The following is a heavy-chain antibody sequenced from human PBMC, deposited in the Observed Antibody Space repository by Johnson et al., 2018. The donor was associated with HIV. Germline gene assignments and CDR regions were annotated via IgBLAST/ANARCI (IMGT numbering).Heavy chain of an antibody. V-gene: IGHV3-30-3*01. Sequence: QVQLVESRGVLVQPGGSLRLSCAASGFTFSSYAMHWVRQAPGKGLEWVAVISYDGSNKYYADSVKGRFTISRDNARSTLYLQMNSLRPEDTAVYYCARDQTYYYDTSGYQGAFDIWGQGTMVIVSS. CDR2: ISYDGSNK. CDR3: ARDQTYYYDTSGYQGAFDI. CDR1: GFTFSSYA. D-gene: IGHD3-22*01. J-gene: IGHJ3*02.